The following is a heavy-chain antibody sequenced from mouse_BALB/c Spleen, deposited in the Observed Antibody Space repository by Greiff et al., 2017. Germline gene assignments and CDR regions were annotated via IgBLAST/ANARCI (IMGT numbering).Heavy chain of an antibody. Sequence: EVQLQQSGPGLVKPSQSLSLTCSVTGYSITSGYYWNWIRQFPGNKLEWMGYISYDGSNNYNPSLKNRISITRDTSKNQFFLKLNSVTTEDTATYYCAREGVLWSGDYWGQGTTLTVSS. D-gene: IGHD1-1*02. J-gene: IGHJ2*01. CDR1: GYSITSGYY. CDR3: AREGVLWSGDY. V-gene: IGHV3-6*02. CDR2: ISYDGSN.